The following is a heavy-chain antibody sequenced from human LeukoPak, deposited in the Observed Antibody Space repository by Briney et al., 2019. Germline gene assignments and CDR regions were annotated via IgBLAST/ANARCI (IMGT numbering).Heavy chain of an antibody. Sequence: PGWSLRLSCAASGFTSSSYAMSWVRQAPGKGLEWVSAISGSGGSTYYADSVKGRFTISRDNSKNTLYLQMNSLRAEDTAVYYCARDSRVATIEPWGQGTLVTVSS. D-gene: IGHD5-12*01. CDR2: ISGSGGST. CDR3: ARDSRVATIEP. CDR1: GFTSSSYA. J-gene: IGHJ5*02. V-gene: IGHV3-23*01.